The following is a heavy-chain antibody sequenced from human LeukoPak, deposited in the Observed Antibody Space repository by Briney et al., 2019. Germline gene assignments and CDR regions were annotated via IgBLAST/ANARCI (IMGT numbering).Heavy chain of an antibody. J-gene: IGHJ4*02. CDR2: ISAYNGNT. CDR1: GGTFSSYA. CDR3: ARAVPGYYDSSGYYPL. Sequence: ASVKVSCKASGGTFSSYAISWVRQAPGQGLEWMGWISAYNGNTNYAQKLQGRVTMTTDTSTSTAYMELRSLRSDDTAVYYCARAVPGYYDSSGYYPLWGQGTLVTVSS. D-gene: IGHD3-22*01. V-gene: IGHV1-18*01.